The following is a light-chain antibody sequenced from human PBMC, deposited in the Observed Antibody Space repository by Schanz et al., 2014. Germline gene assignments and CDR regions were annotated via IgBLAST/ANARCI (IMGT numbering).Light chain of an antibody. J-gene: IGLJ1*01. V-gene: IGLV2-14*01. Sequence: QSVLTQPASVSGSPGQSITISCTGTSSDVGGYNYVSWYQQHPGKAPKVMIYDVSNRPSGVSDRFSGSKSGNTASLTISGLRAEDEADYYCCSYAGSYTYVFGTGTKLTVL. CDR2: DVS. CDR1: SSDVGGYNY. CDR3: CSYAGSYTYV.